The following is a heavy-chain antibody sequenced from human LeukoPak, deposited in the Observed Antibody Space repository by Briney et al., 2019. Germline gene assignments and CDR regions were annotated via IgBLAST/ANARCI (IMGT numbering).Heavy chain of an antibody. CDR2: ISGSGDST. CDR1: GFTLRSYV. CDR3: AKDRLLNRRGDCYIFDY. Sequence: GETLRLSCVASGFTLRSYVMNWVRQTPGKGLEWVSSISGSGDSTFYADSVKGRFSISRDNSKNTLYLQVNGLRTEDTAVYYCAKDRLLNRRGDCYIFDYWGQGTLVTVSS. V-gene: IGHV3-23*01. D-gene: IGHD2-21*02. J-gene: IGHJ4*02.